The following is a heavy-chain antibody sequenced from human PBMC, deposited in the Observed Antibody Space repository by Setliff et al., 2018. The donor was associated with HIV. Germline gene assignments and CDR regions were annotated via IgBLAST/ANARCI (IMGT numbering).Heavy chain of an antibody. V-gene: IGHV4-4*08. J-gene: IGHJ5*02. CDR3: ARDRGLRGWFDP. CDR2: IQTSGST. D-gene: IGHD4-17*01. Sequence: SETLSLTCTVSGGSVRTFYWSWIRQPPGKGLEWIGHIQTSGSTNYNPSLKGRVTISVDTSKNQLSLKVISVTAADTAVYYCARDRGLRGWFDPWGQGTLVTV. CDR1: GGSVRTFY.